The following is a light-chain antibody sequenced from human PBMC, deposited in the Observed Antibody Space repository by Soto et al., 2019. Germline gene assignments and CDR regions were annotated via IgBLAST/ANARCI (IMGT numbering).Light chain of an antibody. CDR3: QQYNNWPPYT. CDR1: QSVSSN. V-gene: IGKV3-15*01. J-gene: IGKJ2*01. Sequence: EIVMTQSPATLSVSPGERATLSCRASQSVSSNLAWYQQKPGQAPRLLIYGASTRATGLPARFSGSGSGTEFTPTISSLQSEDFAVYYCQQYNNWPPYTFGQGTKLEIK. CDR2: GAS.